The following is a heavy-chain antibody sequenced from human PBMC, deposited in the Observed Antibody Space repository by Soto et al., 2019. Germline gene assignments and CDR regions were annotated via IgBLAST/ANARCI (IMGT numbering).Heavy chain of an antibody. Sequence: QGQLVQSGPEVKKPGASVKVSCKASGYTFSRYGISWVRQAPGQGLEWMGWVSGYNGDTKYAQKVQGRVTMTIDTSTYTAYMELRSLTSDDTAKYYCAENGQPPYYYYGMDVWGQGTTVTVSS. CDR1: GYTFSRYG. CDR3: AENGQPPYYYYGMDV. J-gene: IGHJ6*02. CDR2: VSGYNGDT. D-gene: IGHD2-8*01. V-gene: IGHV1-18*01.